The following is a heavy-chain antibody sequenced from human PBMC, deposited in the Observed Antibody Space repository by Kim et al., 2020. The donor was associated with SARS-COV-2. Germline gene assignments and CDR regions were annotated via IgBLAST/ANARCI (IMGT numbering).Heavy chain of an antibody. V-gene: IGHV3-7*01. Sequence: GGSLRLSCAASGFTFSNYWMSWVRQAPGKGLEWVANIKQDGNEKYYVDSVRGRFTISRDNAKNSLYLQMNSLRVEDTALYYCASGTVVVASSEYWGQGTLVSVSS. J-gene: IGHJ4*02. D-gene: IGHD2-15*01. CDR1: GFTFSNYW. CDR2: IKQDGNEK. CDR3: ASGTVVVASSEY.